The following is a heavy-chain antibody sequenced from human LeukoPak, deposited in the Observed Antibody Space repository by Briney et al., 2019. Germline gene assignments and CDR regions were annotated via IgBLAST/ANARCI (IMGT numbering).Heavy chain of an antibody. CDR2: IYYSGST. V-gene: IGHV4-59*01. CDR1: GGSISGYY. Sequence: SETLSLTCTVSGGSISGYYWSWIRQPPGKGLEWIGYIYYSGSTNYNPSLKSRVTISVDTSKNQFSLKLSSVTAADTAVYYCAREVYSPYYFDYWGQGTLVTVSS. D-gene: IGHD6-13*01. J-gene: IGHJ4*02. CDR3: AREVYSPYYFDY.